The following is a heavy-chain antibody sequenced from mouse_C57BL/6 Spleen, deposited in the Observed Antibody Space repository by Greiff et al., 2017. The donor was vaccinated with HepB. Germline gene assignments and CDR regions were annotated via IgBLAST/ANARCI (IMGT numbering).Heavy chain of an antibody. D-gene: IGHD1-1*01. CDR3: ARCFYCCSSFDY. CDR1: GYAFSSSW. CDR2: IYPGDGDT. Sequence: QVQLQQSGPELVKPGASVKISCKASGYAFSSSWMNWVKQRPGKGLEWIGRIYPGDGDTNYNGKFKGKATLTADKSSSTAYLQLSSLSSEDSAVYFCARCFYCCSSFDYWGQGTTLTVSS. V-gene: IGHV1-82*01. J-gene: IGHJ2*01.